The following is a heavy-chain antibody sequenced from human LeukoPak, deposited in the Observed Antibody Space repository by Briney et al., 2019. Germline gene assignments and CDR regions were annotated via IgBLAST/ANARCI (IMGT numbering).Heavy chain of an antibody. CDR3: ARGRDSSGWYRPAEYFQH. CDR2: INHSGST. CDR1: GGSFSGYY. J-gene: IGHJ1*01. Sequence: KSSETLSLTCAVYGGSFSGYYWSWIRQPPGKGLEWIGEINHSGSTNYNPSLKSRVTISVDTSKNQFSLKLSSVTAADTAVYYCARGRDSSGWYRPAEYFQHWGQGTLVTVSS. V-gene: IGHV4-34*01. D-gene: IGHD6-19*01.